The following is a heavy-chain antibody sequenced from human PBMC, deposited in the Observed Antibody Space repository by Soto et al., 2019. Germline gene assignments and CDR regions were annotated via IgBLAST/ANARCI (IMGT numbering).Heavy chain of an antibody. Sequence: VVSRILSCAASGFTFTRYSMNWVRQAPGKGLEWVSAISGSDNTTYYADSVKGRFTISRDNSKNTLYLQMNSLRAEDTAVYYCAKALTGTSFYGMDVWGQGTTVTVSS. V-gene: IGHV3-23*01. CDR2: ISGSDNTT. CDR1: GFTFTRYS. D-gene: IGHD1-20*01. CDR3: AKALTGTSFYGMDV. J-gene: IGHJ6*02.